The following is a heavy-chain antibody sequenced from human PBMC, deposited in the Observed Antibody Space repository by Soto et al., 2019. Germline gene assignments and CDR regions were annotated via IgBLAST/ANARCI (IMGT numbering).Heavy chain of an antibody. Sequence: GGSLRLSCAASGFTFSSYGMHWVRQAPGKGLAWVAVMSYDGSNKYYADSVKGRFTISRDNSKNTLYLQMNSLRAEDTAVYYCAKDTGYWYFDYWGQGTLVTAPQ. CDR2: MSYDGSNK. J-gene: IGHJ4*02. V-gene: IGHV3-30*18. CDR3: AKDTGYWYFDY. CDR1: GFTFSSYG. D-gene: IGHD2-15*01.